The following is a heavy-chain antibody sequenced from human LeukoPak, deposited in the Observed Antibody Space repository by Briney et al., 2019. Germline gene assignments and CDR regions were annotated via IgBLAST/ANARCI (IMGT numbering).Heavy chain of an antibody. CDR2: IIPIFGTA. CDR3: ARVRLYHLDY. CDR1: GGTFSSYA. V-gene: IGHV1-69*05. J-gene: IGHJ4*02. Sequence: ASVKVSCKASGGTFSSYAISWVRQAPGQGLEWMGGIIPIFGTANYAQKLQGRVTMTTDTSTSTAYMELRSLRSDDTAVYYCARVRLYHLDYWGQGTLVTVSS. D-gene: IGHD2-2*01.